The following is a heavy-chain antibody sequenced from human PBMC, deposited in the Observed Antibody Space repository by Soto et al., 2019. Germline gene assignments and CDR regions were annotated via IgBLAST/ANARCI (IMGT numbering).Heavy chain of an antibody. CDR3: AKGYCTSTSCYYGMDV. Sequence: PGGSLRLSCAAPGFTFSTYAMSWVRQAPGKGLEWVSAISGSGGSTYYADSVKGRFTISRDNSKNTLYLQMNSLRAEDTAVYYCAKGYCTSTSCYYGMDVWGQGTTVTVSS. CDR2: ISGSGGST. CDR1: GFTFSTYA. J-gene: IGHJ6*02. V-gene: IGHV3-23*01. D-gene: IGHD2-2*01.